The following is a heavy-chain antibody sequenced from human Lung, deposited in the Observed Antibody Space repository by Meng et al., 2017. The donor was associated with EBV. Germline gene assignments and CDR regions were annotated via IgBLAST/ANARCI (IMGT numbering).Heavy chain of an antibody. CDR3: ARRMTVAIDF. CDR2: IYYNGDS. Sequence: QLQLQGAGPGVVKPAEPLSLTCTVSGGSISSSSYYWGWIRQPPGKGPGWIGSIYYNGDSYSNPSLKSRVTISVDRSKSQFSLKVNSVTAADTAVYYCARRMTVAIDFWGQGTLVTVSS. V-gene: IGHV4-39*01. D-gene: IGHD5-12*01. CDR1: GGSISSSSYY. J-gene: IGHJ4*02.